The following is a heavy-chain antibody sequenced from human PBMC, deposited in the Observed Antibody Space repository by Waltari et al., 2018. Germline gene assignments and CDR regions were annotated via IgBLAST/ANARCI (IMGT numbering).Heavy chain of an antibody. D-gene: IGHD3-16*01. V-gene: IGHV4-34*01. CDR3: ARGLKGGFAY. Sequence: QVELEQWGAGLFKPSETRSFTCGAFAGSIAGDLERWIRQPPGKGLEWIGEINHSGSTNYNPSLKSRVTISVDTSKNQFSLKLSSVTAADTAVYYCARGLKGGFAYWGQGTLVTVSS. J-gene: IGHJ4*02. CDR2: INHSGST. CDR1: AGSIAGDL.